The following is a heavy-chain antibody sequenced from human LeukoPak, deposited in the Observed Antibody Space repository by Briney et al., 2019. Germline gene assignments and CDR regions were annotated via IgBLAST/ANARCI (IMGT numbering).Heavy chain of an antibody. D-gene: IGHD3-9*01. Sequence: GGSLRLSCAASGFTFSSYSMNWVRQAPGKGLEWVSSISSSSTYINYADSVKGRFTISRDNARNSLYLQMNSLRAEDTAVYYCARDRFDCLPPDYWGRETLVTVPS. V-gene: IGHV3-21*01. J-gene: IGHJ4*02. CDR2: ISSSSTYI. CDR1: GFTFSSYS. CDR3: ARDRFDCLPPDY.